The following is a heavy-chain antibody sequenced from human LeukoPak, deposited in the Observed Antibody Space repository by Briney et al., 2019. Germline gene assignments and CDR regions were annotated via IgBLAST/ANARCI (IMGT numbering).Heavy chain of an antibody. J-gene: IGHJ4*02. CDR1: GGSISSGDYY. V-gene: IGHV4-30-4*01. Sequence: SETLSLTCTVFGGSISSGDYYWSWIRQPPGKGLEWIGYIYYSGSTYYNPSLKSRVTISVDTSKNQFSLKLSSVTAADTAVYYCARAQGPNLIMTYWGQGTLVTVSS. D-gene: IGHD2-8*01. CDR3: ARAQGPNLIMTY. CDR2: IYYSGST.